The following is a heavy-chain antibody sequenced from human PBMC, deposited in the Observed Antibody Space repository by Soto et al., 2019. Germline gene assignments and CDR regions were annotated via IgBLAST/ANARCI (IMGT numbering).Heavy chain of an antibody. V-gene: IGHV1-69*04. Sequence: SVKVSCKASGYTFTSYYMHWVRQAPGQGLEWMGRTIPILDVADYAQDFQGRVTITADKSTSTAYMELTSLTSKDTAVYYCARDSPIGSTYSGYDAIDSWGQGTLVTVSS. CDR3: ARDSPIGSTYSGYDAIDS. CDR2: TIPILDVA. CDR1: GYTFTSYY. D-gene: IGHD5-12*01. J-gene: IGHJ4*02.